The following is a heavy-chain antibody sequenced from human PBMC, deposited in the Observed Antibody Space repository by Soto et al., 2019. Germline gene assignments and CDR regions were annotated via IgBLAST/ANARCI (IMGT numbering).Heavy chain of an antibody. CDR3: ARWVTDYGGNSRFDY. Sequence: PSETLSLTCTVSGGSISSGDYYWSWIRQPPGKGLEWIGYIYYSGSTNYNPSLKSRVTISVDTSKNQFSLKLSSVTAADTAVYYCARWVTDYGGNSRFDYWGPGTLVTVSS. CDR2: IYYSGST. D-gene: IGHD4-17*01. CDR1: GGSISSGDYY. J-gene: IGHJ4*02. V-gene: IGHV4-61*08.